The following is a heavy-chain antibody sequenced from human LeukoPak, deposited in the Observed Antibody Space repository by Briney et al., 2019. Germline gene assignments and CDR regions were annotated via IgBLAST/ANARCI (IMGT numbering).Heavy chain of an antibody. J-gene: IGHJ3*02. CDR3: ARDLIWPSWGAFDI. V-gene: IGHV4-4*02. CDR2: IYHSGST. Sequence: SGTLSLTCAVSGGSISSSNWWSWVRQPPGKGLEWIGEIYHSGSTNYNPSLKSRVTISVDKSKNQFSLRLSSVTAADTAVYYCARDLIWPSWGAFDIWGQGTMVTVSS. CDR1: GGSISSSNW. D-gene: IGHD3-16*01.